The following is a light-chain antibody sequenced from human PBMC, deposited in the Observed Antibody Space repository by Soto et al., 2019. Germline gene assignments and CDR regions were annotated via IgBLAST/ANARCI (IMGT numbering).Light chain of an antibody. CDR3: LLYYGGAYV. V-gene: IGLV7-43*01. Sequence: QAVVTQEPSLTVSPGGTVTLTCASSTGAVTSGYYPNWFRQKPGQAPRPLIYSTSNKHSWTPARFSGSLLGGKAALTLSGVQPEDEAEYYCLLYYGGAYVFGTGTKLTVL. CDR2: STS. CDR1: TGAVTSGYY. J-gene: IGLJ1*01.